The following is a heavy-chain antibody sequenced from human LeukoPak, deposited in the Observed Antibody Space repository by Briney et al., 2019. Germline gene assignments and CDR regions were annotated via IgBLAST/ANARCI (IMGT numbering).Heavy chain of an antibody. Sequence: GGSLRLSCAASGFTLSSYSMNWVRQAPGKGLEWVSYISSSSGTIHYADSVKGRFTISRDNAKNSLYLQVNSLRAEDTAVYYCAGGATTVVTIDYWGQGTLVTVSS. CDR2: ISSSSGTI. CDR1: GFTLSSYS. J-gene: IGHJ4*02. V-gene: IGHV3-48*01. D-gene: IGHD4-23*01. CDR3: AGGATTVVTIDY.